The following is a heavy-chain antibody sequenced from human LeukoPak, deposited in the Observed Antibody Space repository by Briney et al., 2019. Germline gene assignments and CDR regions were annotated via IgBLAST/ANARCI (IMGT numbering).Heavy chain of an antibody. CDR1: GFTFNIYW. CDR3: ARQGRHDLFDY. D-gene: IGHD3-16*01. J-gene: IGHJ4*02. CDR2: IKLGGGEK. V-gene: IGHV3-7*01. Sequence: GGSLRLSCAASGFTFNIYWMSWVRQAPGKGLEWVANIKLGGGEKYYVDSVKGRFTISRDNAQNSLYLQMNSLRAEDTAVYYCARQGRHDLFDYWGQGTLVTVSS.